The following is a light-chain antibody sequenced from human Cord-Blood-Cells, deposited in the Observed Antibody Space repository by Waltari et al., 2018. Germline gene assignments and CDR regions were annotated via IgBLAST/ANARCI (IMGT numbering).Light chain of an antibody. J-gene: IGLJ1*01. V-gene: IGLV2-11*01. CDR2: DVS. Sequence: QSALTQPRSVSGSPGQSVTIPCTGTSSDVGGHNYVSWYQQPPGKAPKLMIYDVSKRPSGVPDRFSGSKSGNTASLTISGLQAEDEADYYCCSYAGSSYVFGTGTKVTVL. CDR1: SSDVGGHNY. CDR3: CSYAGSSYV.